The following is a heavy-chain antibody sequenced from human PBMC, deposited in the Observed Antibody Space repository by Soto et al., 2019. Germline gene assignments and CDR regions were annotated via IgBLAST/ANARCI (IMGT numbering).Heavy chain of an antibody. J-gene: IGHJ6*02. CDR3: ARLLYGMDV. Sequence: QLLLQESGPGLVKPSETLSLTCTVSGGSIITSSYYWGWIRQSPGKGLEWIGSTYYSGNTHYNPSLKSRVTISVDTSRNQFSLELSFVTAADTAVYYCARLLYGMDVWGQGTTVTVSS. CDR2: TYYSGNT. V-gene: IGHV4-39*01. CDR1: GGSIITSSYY.